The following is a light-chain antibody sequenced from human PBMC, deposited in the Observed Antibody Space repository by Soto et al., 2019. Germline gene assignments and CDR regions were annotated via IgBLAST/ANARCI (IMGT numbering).Light chain of an antibody. CDR2: EDN. V-gene: IGLV6-57*01. CDR3: QSYDSDTVI. Sequence: NFMLTQPHSVSESPGQTVTISCTRSSGSIASNYVQWYQQRPGSSPTIVLYEDNQRPSGVPDRFSGSIDSSSSSASLTISGLKSEDEADYYCQSYDSDTVIFGGGTKVTVL. CDR1: SGSIASNY. J-gene: IGLJ2*01.